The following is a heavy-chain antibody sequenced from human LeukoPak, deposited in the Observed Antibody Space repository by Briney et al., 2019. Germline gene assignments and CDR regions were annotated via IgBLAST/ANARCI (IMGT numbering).Heavy chain of an antibody. D-gene: IGHD6-6*01. CDR2: VYYSGNT. J-gene: IGHJ4*02. CDR3: AREVSSSRYKYFDY. CDR1: GGSISSYY. V-gene: IGHV4-59*01. Sequence: SETLSLTCIVSGGSISSYYWSWIRQPPGKGLEWIGYVYYSGNTNYNPSLKSRVTISVDTSKNQFSLKLSSVTAADTAVYYCAREVSSSRYKYFDYWGQGTLVTVSS.